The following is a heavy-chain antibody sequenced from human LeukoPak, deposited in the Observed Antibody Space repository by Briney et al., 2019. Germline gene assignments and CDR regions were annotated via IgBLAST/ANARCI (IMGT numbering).Heavy chain of an antibody. CDR1: GFTFSSYA. CDR2: ISGSGGST. D-gene: IGHD3-22*01. V-gene: IGHV3-23*01. CDR3: AKEDYYDSNGYYFDYFDY. Sequence: GGSLRLSCAASGFTFSSYAMSWVRQAPGKGLEWVSAISGSGGSTYYADSVKGRFTISRDNSKNTLYLQMNSLRAEDTAVYYCAKEDYYDSNGYYFDYFDYWGQGTLVTVSS. J-gene: IGHJ4*02.